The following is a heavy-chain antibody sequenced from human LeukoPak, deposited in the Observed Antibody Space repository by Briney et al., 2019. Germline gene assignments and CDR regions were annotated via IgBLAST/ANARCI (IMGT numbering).Heavy chain of an antibody. Sequence: GGSLRLSCAASGFTFSSYAMSWVRQAPGKGLEWVSAISGSGGSTYYADSVKGRFTISRDNSKNTLYLQMNSLRAEDTAVYYCAKAGGIQLWLLGIDYWGRGTLVSVSS. D-gene: IGHD5-18*01. J-gene: IGHJ4*02. CDR1: GFTFSSYA. CDR3: AKAGGIQLWLLGIDY. V-gene: IGHV3-23*01. CDR2: ISGSGGST.